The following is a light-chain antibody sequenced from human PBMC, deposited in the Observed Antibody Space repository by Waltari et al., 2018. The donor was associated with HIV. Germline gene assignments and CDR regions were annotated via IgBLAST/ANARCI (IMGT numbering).Light chain of an antibody. V-gene: IGLV2-23*01. CDR2: EGD. J-gene: IGLJ2*01. CDR1: SSDVGSYNF. CDR3: CSYAGSSTYVV. Sequence: QSALTQPASVSGSPGQSITISCTGTSSDVGSYNFVSWYQQHPGNAPKLIIYEGDKRPSGVSYRLSGSKSGSTASLKISGLQAEDEADYYCCSYAGSSTYVVFGGGTQLTVL.